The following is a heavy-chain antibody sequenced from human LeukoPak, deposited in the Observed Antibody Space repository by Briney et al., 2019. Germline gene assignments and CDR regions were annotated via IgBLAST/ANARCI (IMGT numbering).Heavy chain of an antibody. CDR2: TNPNSGGT. CDR1: GYTFTDYS. CDR3: ARDRPLDADDYYGFYYFDY. D-gene: IGHD3-10*01. J-gene: IGHJ4*02. V-gene: IGHV1-2*02. Sequence: ASVKVSCKASGYTFTDYSIHWVRQAPGQGLEWMGWTNPNSGGTNHSQKFQGRVTMTRDTSISTAYMELSRLRSDDTAVYYCARDRPLDADDYYGFYYFDYWGQGTLVTVSS.